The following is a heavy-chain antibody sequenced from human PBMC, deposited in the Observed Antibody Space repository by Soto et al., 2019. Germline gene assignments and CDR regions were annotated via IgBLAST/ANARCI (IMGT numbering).Heavy chain of an antibody. CDR1: GFTFSSYA. Sequence: PGGSLRLSCAASGFTFSSYAMSWVRQAPGKGLEWVSAISGSGGSTYYADSVKGRFTISRDNSKNTLYLQMNSLRAEDTAVYYCAKDLWGYDILTGPDFDHWGQGTLVTVSS. D-gene: IGHD3-9*01. CDR3: AKDLWGYDILTGPDFDH. J-gene: IGHJ4*02. V-gene: IGHV3-23*01. CDR2: ISGSGGST.